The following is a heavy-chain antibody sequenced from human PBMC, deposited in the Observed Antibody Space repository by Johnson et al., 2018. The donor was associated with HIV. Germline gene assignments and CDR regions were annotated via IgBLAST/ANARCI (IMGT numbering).Heavy chain of an antibody. J-gene: IGHJ3*02. V-gene: IGHV3-11*04. CDR3: ARDRLWFGESDAFDI. Sequence: QEKLVESGGGLVKPGGSLRLSCAASGFTFSDYYMSWIRQAPGKGLEWVSYISSRGSTIYYADSVKGRFTISRDNAKNSLYLQMNSLRAEDTAVYYCARDRLWFGESDAFDIWGQGTMVTVSS. CDR1: GFTFSDYY. CDR2: ISSRGSTI. D-gene: IGHD3-10*01.